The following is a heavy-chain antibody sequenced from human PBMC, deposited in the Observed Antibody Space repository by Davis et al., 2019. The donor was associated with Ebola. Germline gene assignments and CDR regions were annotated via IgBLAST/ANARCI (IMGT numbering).Heavy chain of an antibody. V-gene: IGHV4-30-4*01. CDR1: GGSFSGYY. J-gene: IGHJ6*02. Sequence: SETLSLTCAVYGGSFSGYYWSWIRQPPGKGLEWIGYIYYSGSTYYNPSLKSRVTISVDTSKNQFSLKLSSVTAADTAVYYCARELYCGGDCLYYYYGMDVWGQGTTVTVSS. CDR2: IYYSGST. CDR3: ARELYCGGDCLYYYYGMDV. D-gene: IGHD2-21*02.